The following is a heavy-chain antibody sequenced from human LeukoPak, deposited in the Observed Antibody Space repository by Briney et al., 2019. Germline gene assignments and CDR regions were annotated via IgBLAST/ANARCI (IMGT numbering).Heavy chain of an antibody. J-gene: IGHJ4*02. V-gene: IGHV3-21*04. Sequence: PGGSLRLSCAASGFTFSSYGMSWVRQAPGKGLEWVSSISSSSTYIYYADSVKGRFTISRDNSKNTLYLQMNNLRAEDTAVYYCARGGGYYAIDYWGQGTLVTVSS. CDR3: ARGGGYYAIDY. CDR1: GFTFSSYG. CDR2: ISSSSTYI. D-gene: IGHD1-26*01.